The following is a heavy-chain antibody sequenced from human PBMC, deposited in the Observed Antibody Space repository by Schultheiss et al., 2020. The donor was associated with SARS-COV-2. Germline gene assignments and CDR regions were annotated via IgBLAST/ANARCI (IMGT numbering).Heavy chain of an antibody. Sequence: GESLKISCAASGFTFSSYSMNWVRQAPGKGLEWVSSISSSSSYIYYADSVKGRFTISRDNAKNSLYLQMNSLRAEDTAVYYCARERRSYYSFDYWGQGTLVTVSS. V-gene: IGHV3-21*01. CDR3: ARERRSYYSFDY. J-gene: IGHJ4*02. CDR2: ISSSSSYI. CDR1: GFTFSSYS. D-gene: IGHD1-26*01.